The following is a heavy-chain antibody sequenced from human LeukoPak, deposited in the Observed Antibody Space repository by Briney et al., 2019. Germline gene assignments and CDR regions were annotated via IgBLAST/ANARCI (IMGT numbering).Heavy chain of an antibody. J-gene: IGHJ4*02. CDR2: IYSDNT. CDR1: GFTVSSNS. V-gene: IGHV3-53*01. D-gene: IGHD1-26*01. CDR3: ARAGSGSYYYFDY. Sequence: GGSLRLSCTVPGFTVSSNSMSWVRQAPGKGLEWVSFIYSDNTHYSDSVKGRFTISRDNAKNSLYLQMNSLRAEDTAVYYCARAGSGSYYYFDYWGQGTLVTVSS.